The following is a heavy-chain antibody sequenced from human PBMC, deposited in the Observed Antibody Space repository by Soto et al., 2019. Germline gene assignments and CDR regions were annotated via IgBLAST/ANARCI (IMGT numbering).Heavy chain of an antibody. J-gene: IGHJ6*02. V-gene: IGHV3-30*09. D-gene: IGHD3-22*01. Sequence: VQLVESGGGEVQPGRSLRLSCAASGFTYTDFALHWVRQAPGKGLEWVAIISYDGSDKYYADSVKGRFAISRDNPKKTLYLQTTSLRPEDTAVYFCARRAWDSYYAIDVWGQGTTVTVFS. CDR3: ARRAWDSYYAIDV. CDR1: GFTYTDFA. CDR2: ISYDGSDK.